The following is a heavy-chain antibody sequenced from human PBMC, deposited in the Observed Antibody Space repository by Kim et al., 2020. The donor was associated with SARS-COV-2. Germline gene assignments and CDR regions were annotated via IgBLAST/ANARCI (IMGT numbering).Heavy chain of an antibody. CDR3: ARSQAATVDY. Sequence: GGSLRLSCAASGFNFNDHYLDWVRQAPGKGLEWVGRIRNKAVSYTAEYAASVKGRFTISRDDSKNSLYLQMNSLKTEDTAVYYCARSQAATVDYWGQGTLVTVSS. V-gene: IGHV3-72*01. J-gene: IGHJ4*02. D-gene: IGHD1-26*01. CDR2: IRNKAVSYTA. CDR1: GFNFNDHY.